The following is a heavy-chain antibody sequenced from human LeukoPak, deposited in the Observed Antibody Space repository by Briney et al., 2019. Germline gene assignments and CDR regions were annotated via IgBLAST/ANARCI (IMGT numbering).Heavy chain of an antibody. V-gene: IGHV3-23*01. J-gene: IGHJ4*02. CDR2: ISGSGGST. CDR1: GFTVSSNY. D-gene: IGHD6-13*01. CDR3: AKDLIAAAGMNS. Sequence: GGSLRLSCAASGFTVSSNYMSWVRQAPGKGLEWVSAISGSGGSTYYADSVKGRFTISRDNSKNTLYLQMNSLRAEDTAVYYCAKDLIAAAGMNSWGQGTLVTVSS.